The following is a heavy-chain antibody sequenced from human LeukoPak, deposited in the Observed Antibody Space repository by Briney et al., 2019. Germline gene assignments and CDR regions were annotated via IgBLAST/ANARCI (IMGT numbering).Heavy chain of an antibody. D-gene: IGHD3-10*01. CDR2: ISGSGGST. CDR1: VFTFSSYA. Sequence: GASLRLSCAASVFTFSSYAMSWVRQAPGKGLEWVSAISGSGGSTYYADSVKGRFTISRDNSKNTLYLQMNSLRAEDTAVYYCAKGDEWFGVYYFDYWGQGTLVTVSS. J-gene: IGHJ4*02. CDR3: AKGDEWFGVYYFDY. V-gene: IGHV3-23*01.